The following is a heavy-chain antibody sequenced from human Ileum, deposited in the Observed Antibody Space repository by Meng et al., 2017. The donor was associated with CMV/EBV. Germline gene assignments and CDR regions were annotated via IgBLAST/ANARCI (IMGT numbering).Heavy chain of an antibody. Sequence: ASGFSFSDHYMDWVRQAPGKGLEWVGRIRNKSNNHTTEFAASVKGRITISRDDSKNLLYLQMNSLKTEDTAVYYCARGGKGRFVDYWGQGTLVTVSS. CDR1: GFSFSDHY. CDR3: ARGGKGRFVDY. J-gene: IGHJ4*02. V-gene: IGHV3-72*01. D-gene: IGHD3-10*01. CDR2: IRNKSNNHTT.